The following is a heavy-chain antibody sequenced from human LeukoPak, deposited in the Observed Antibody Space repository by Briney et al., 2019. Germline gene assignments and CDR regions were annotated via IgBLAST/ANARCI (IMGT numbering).Heavy chain of an antibody. CDR1: GFTVSSNY. Sequence: AGGSLRLSCAASGFTVSSNYMSWVRQAPGKGLEWVSVIYSGGNTYYADSVKGRFTISRDNSKNTLYLQMNSLRAEDTAVYYCARGKYGSGWFDYWGQGTLVTVSS. D-gene: IGHD6-19*01. CDR3: ARGKYGSGWFDY. V-gene: IGHV3-66*01. CDR2: IYSGGNT. J-gene: IGHJ4*02.